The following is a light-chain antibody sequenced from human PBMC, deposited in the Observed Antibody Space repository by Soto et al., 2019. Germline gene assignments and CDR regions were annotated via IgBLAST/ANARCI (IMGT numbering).Light chain of an antibody. CDR3: QHYDSFPYT. Sequence: DIQLTQSPSSLYASVGDRVTITCQASQDITNYLNWYQQEPGKAPKLLIYDASSLEAGVPSRFSGSGSGTHFTFTISSLQPEDIATFYCQHYDSFPYTFGQGTNLEI. V-gene: IGKV1-33*01. J-gene: IGKJ2*01. CDR1: QDITNY. CDR2: DAS.